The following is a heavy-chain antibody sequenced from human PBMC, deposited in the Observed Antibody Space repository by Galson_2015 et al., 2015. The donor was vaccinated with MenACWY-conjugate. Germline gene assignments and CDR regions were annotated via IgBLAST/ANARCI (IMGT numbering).Heavy chain of an antibody. CDR3: ARGRYYETTGHDAFDG. J-gene: IGHJ3*01. V-gene: IGHV4-39*07. Sequence: ETLSLTCTVSGGSISRSSNYWGWIRQSPGKGLECIGIIYYSGSTQYNPSLRSRVSISVDTSKKHLSLKLRSVTAADTAVYYCARGRYYETTGHDAFDGWVQGTMVTVTS. CDR2: IYYSGST. CDR1: GGSISRSSNY. D-gene: IGHD3-16*01.